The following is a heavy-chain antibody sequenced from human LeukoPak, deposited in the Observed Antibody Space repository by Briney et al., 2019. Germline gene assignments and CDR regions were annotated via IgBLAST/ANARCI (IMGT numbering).Heavy chain of an antibody. CDR2: IYYSGST. V-gene: IGHV4-59*08. Sequence: PSETLSLTCTVSGGSISSYYWSWIRQPPGKGLEWIGYIYYSGSTNYNPSLKSRVTISVDTSKNQFSLKVSSVTAADTAVYYCARHATGRGYDFDYWGQGALVTVSS. D-gene: IGHD5-12*01. CDR3: ARHATGRGYDFDY. CDR1: GGSISSYY. J-gene: IGHJ4*02.